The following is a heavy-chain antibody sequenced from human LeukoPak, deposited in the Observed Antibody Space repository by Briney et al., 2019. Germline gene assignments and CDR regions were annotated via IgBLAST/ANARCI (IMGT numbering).Heavy chain of an antibody. CDR1: GFTFSSNA. Sequence: GGSLRLSCAASGFTFSSNAMGWTRQAPGQGLEWVSAISGSGSHANYAESVKGRFTISRDNSKNTLYLQMHSLIAADTAVYYCGSGPVGTTVPWGQGTLVTVSS. CDR2: ISGSGSHA. J-gene: IGHJ5*02. CDR3: GSGPVGTTVP. D-gene: IGHD1-1*01. V-gene: IGHV3-23*01.